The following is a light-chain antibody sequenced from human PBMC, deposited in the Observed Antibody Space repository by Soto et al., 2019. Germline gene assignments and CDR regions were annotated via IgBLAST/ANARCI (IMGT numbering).Light chain of an antibody. J-gene: IGKJ1*01. Sequence: DIVITQSPLSLPVTPGEPASISCRSSQSLLHSNGYNYLDWYLQMPGQSPQLLIYLGSNRASGVPDRFSGSGSGTDFTLKISRVEAEDVRVYYCMQALQTPTFGQGTKVEIK. CDR3: MQALQTPT. CDR1: QSLLHSNGYNY. CDR2: LGS. V-gene: IGKV2-28*01.